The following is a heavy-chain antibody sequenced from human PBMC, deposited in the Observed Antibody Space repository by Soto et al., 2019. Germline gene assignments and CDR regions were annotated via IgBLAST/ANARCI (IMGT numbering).Heavy chain of an antibody. CDR2: IDWDDDK. D-gene: IGHD3-22*01. CDR3: ARTYYYDSSGYYSDY. J-gene: IGHJ4*02. CDR1: GFSLSTSGMC. V-gene: IGHV2-70*11. Sequence: SGPTLVNPTQTLTLTCTFSGFSLSTSGMCVSWIRQPPGKALEWLARIDWDDDKYYSTSLKTRLTISKDTSKNQVVLTMTNMDPVDTATYYCARTYYYDSSGYYSDYWGQGTLVTVSS.